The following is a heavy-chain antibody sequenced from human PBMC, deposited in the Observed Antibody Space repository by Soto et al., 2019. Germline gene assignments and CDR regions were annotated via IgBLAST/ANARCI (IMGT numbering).Heavy chain of an antibody. J-gene: IGHJ4*02. CDR3: ARQLYYYDSSGSEHSHFDY. Sequence: PSETLSLTCTVSGGSISSYYWSWIRQPPGKGLEWIGYIYYSGSTNYNPSLKSRVTISVDSSKNHFSLKLSSVTAADTAMYYCARQLYYYDSSGSEHSHFDYWGQGTLVTVSS. CDR2: IYYSGST. CDR1: GGSISSYY. V-gene: IGHV4-59*08. D-gene: IGHD3-22*01.